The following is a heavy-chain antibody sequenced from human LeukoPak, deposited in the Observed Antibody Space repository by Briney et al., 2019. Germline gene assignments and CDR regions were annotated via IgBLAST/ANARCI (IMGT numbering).Heavy chain of an antibody. Sequence: SQTLSLTCTVSGGSISSGGYYWRWIRQHPGTGLEWIGYIYYSGSTYYNPSLKSRVTISVDTSKNQFSLKLSSVTAADTAVYYCASNAVTTVAYFQHWGQGTLVTVSS. CDR2: IYYSGST. J-gene: IGHJ1*01. CDR1: GGSISSGGYY. D-gene: IGHD4-17*01. V-gene: IGHV4-31*03. CDR3: ASNAVTTVAYFQH.